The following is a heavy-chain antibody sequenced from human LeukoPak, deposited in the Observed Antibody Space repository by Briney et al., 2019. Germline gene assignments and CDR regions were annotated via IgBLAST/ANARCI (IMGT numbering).Heavy chain of an antibody. CDR3: ARDTSMVKSFYFYQYYMDV. J-gene: IGHJ6*03. CDR2: ISAYNGNT. Sequence: ASVKVSCKASGYTFTSYGISWVRQAPGQGLEWMGWISAYNGNTNYAQRFQGRVTMTTDTSTSTAFMEVRSLRSDDTAVYYCARDTSMVKSFYFYQYYMDVWGKGTTVTVSS. CDR1: GYTFTSYG. V-gene: IGHV1-18*01. D-gene: IGHD5-18*01.